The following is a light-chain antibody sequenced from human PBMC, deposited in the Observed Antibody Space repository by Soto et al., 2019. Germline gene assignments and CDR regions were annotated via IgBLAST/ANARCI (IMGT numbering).Light chain of an antibody. J-gene: IGLJ1*01. CDR1: SSDVGGYNY. V-gene: IGLV2-8*01. CDR2: EVN. CDR3: TSYAGGNNV. Sequence: QSALTQPPSASGSPGQSVTISFTGTSSDVGGYNYVSWYQQNPGKVPKLMIYEVNKRPSGVPDRFSGSKSGNTASLTVSGLQAEDEADYYCTSYAGGNNVFGTGTKVTVL.